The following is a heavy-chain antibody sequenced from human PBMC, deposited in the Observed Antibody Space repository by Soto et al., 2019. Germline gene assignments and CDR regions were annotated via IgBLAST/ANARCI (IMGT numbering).Heavy chain of an antibody. CDR1: GFTFSSYG. D-gene: IGHD6-13*01. CDR3: GAGQYFSDY. Sequence: GGSLRLSCAASGFTFSSYGMHWVRQAPGKGLEWVAVISYDGSNKYYADSVKGRFTTSRDNSKNTLYLQMNSLRVEDTAVYYCGAGQYFSDYWGQGTLVTVSS. CDR2: ISYDGSNK. J-gene: IGHJ4*02. V-gene: IGHV3-30*03.